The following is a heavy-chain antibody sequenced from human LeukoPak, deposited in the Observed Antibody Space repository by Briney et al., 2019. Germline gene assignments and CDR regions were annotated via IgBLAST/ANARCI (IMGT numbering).Heavy chain of an antibody. CDR1: GFTFSRYY. V-gene: IGHV3-7*01. D-gene: IGHD1-26*01. Sequence: PGGSLRLSCVVSGFTFSRYYKGWVRQSPGKGLEWVAMTASDGGDRNYVDSVKGRFTIYRDNSKNTLYLQMNSLAAEDTAVYYCAFLIREPQHWGQGTLVTVSS. CDR2: TASDGGDR. J-gene: IGHJ1*01. CDR3: AFLIREPQH.